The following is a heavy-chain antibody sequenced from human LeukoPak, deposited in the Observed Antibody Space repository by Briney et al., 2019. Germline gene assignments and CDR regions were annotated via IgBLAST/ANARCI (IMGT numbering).Heavy chain of an antibody. CDR2: INPNSGGT. CDR1: GYTFTGYY. Sequence: ASVKVSCKASGYTFTGYYMHWVRQAPGQGLEWMGWINPNSGGTNYAQKFQGRVTMTRDTSISTAYMELSRLRSDDTAVYYCARGNTYYYDSSGYPDRYWGQGILVTVSS. D-gene: IGHD3-22*01. J-gene: IGHJ4*02. V-gene: IGHV1-2*02. CDR3: ARGNTYYYDSSGYPDRY.